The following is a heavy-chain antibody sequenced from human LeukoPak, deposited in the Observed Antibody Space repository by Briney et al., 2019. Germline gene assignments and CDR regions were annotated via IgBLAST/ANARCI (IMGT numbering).Heavy chain of an antibody. CDR3: ATLYDSAGYYRTPNDS. CDR2: ISFDGNNI. D-gene: IGHD3-22*01. Sequence: GGSLRLSCTGSAFTSSSSAFHWVRQAPGKGLEWLSVISFDGNNIHYADSVKGRFTAFRDNSRHTLYLQMNSLGPEDTAVYYCATLYDSAGYYRTPNDSWGQGTLVTVSS. CDR1: AFTSSSSA. V-gene: IGHV3-30-3*01. J-gene: IGHJ4*02.